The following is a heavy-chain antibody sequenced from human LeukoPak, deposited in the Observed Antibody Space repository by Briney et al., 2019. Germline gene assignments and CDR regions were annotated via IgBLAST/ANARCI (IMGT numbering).Heavy chain of an antibody. D-gene: IGHD4-23*01. Sequence: GASVKVSCKASGGTFSSYAISWVRQAPGQGLEWMGGIIPIFGTANYAQKFQGRVTITTDESTSTAYMELSSLRSEDTAVYYCARDLIGRHMTTVVFGGNWLDPWGQGTLVTVSS. CDR1: GGTFSSYA. CDR2: IIPIFGTA. V-gene: IGHV1-69*05. CDR3: ARDLIGRHMTTVVFGGNWLDP. J-gene: IGHJ5*02.